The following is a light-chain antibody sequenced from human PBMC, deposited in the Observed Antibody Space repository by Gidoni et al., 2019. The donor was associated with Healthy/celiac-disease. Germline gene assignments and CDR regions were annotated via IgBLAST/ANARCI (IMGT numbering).Light chain of an antibody. V-gene: IGKV3-11*01. CDR1: QSVSSY. CDR3: QQSSNWLT. Sequence: EIVLTQSPATLSLSPGERATLSCRASQSVSSYLDWYQQKPGQAPRLLIYDASNRATGIPARCSGSGSGTDFTLTISRLEPEDFAVYYCQQSSNWLTFGGGTKVEIK. CDR2: DAS. J-gene: IGKJ4*01.